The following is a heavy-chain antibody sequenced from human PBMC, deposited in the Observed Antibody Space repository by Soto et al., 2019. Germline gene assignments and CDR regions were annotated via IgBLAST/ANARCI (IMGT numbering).Heavy chain of an antibody. Sequence: SETLSLTCVVSNFSISSGYYWGCIRQSPGKGLEWIASIYRSGTTSYNPSLKSRVTISVDPSKNQFSLMLTAVTAADTAVYYCARTHSGSYYSVFNYWGRGSLVTVSS. CDR3: ARTHSGSYYSVFNY. CDR1: NFSISSGYY. J-gene: IGHJ4*02. V-gene: IGHV4-38-2*01. D-gene: IGHD1-26*01. CDR2: IYRSGTT.